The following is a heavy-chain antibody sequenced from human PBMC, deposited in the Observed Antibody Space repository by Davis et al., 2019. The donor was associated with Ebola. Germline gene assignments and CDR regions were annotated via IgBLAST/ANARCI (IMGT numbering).Heavy chain of an antibody. D-gene: IGHD6-13*01. V-gene: IGHV5-10-1*01. CDR3: ARGDFLAAAGYYFDY. CDR2: IDPSDSYT. CDR1: GYSFTSYW. J-gene: IGHJ4*02. Sequence: GESLKISCQGSGYSFTSYWISWVRQMPGKGLEWMGRIDPSDSYTNYSPSFQGHVTISIDKSISTAYLQWSSLKASDTAIYYCARGDFLAAAGYYFDYWGQGTLVTVSS.